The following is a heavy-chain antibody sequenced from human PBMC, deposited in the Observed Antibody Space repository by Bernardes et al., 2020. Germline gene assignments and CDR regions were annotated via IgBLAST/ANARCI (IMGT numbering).Heavy chain of an antibody. CDR1: GYTFTGYY. CDR3: ATEYGDYENWFDP. CDR2: INPNSGGT. J-gene: IGHJ5*02. Sequence: ASVKVSCKASGYTFTGYYMHWVRQAPGQGLEWMGRINPNSGGTNYAQKFQGRVTMTRDTSISTAYMELSRLRSDDTAVYYCATEYGDYENWFDPWGQGTLVTVSS. D-gene: IGHD4-17*01. V-gene: IGHV1-2*06.